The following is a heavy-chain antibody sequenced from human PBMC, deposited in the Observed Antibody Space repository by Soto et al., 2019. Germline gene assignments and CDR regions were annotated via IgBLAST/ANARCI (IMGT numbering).Heavy chain of an antibody. V-gene: IGHV1-3*01. CDR1: GYTFASYA. CDR3: ARSHVDRYWYFDL. CDR2: INAGNGNT. J-gene: IGHJ2*01. Sequence: ASVKVSCKASGYTFASYAMHWVRQAPGQRLEWMGWINAGNGNTKYSQKFQGRVTITRDTSASTAYMGLSSLRSEDTAVYYCARSHVDRYWYFDLWGRGTLVTVSS. D-gene: IGHD2-15*01.